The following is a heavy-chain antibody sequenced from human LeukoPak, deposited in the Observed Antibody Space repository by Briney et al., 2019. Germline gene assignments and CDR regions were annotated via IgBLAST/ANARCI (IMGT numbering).Heavy chain of an antibody. CDR3: ARANRGSYRQYYFDY. CDR1: GYTFTSYD. CDR2: ISAYNGNT. J-gene: IGHJ4*02. V-gene: IGHV1-18*01. Sequence: ASVKVSCKASGYTFTSYDINWVRQATGQGLEWMGWISAYNGNTNYAQKLQGRVTMTTDTSTSTAYMELRSLRSDDTAVYYCARANRGSYRQYYFDYWGQGTLVTVSS. D-gene: IGHD1-26*01.